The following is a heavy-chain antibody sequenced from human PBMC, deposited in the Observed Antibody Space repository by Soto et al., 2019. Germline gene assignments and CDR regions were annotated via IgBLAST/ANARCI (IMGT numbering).Heavy chain of an antibody. Sequence: QVQLVQSGAEEKKPGASVKVSCKASGYTFTSYAMHWVRQAPGQRLEWMGWINAGNGNTKYSQKFQGRVTFTGDTSASTAYMELSSLRSEDTAVYYCASSGSYWGIDYWGQGTLVTVSS. D-gene: IGHD1-26*01. CDR1: GYTFTSYA. V-gene: IGHV1-3*05. CDR2: INAGNGNT. J-gene: IGHJ4*02. CDR3: ASSGSYWGIDY.